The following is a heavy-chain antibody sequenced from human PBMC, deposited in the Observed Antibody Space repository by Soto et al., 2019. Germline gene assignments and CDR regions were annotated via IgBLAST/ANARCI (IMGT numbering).Heavy chain of an antibody. CDR1: GFTFSSYA. D-gene: IGHD7-27*01. CDR2: ISYDGSNK. Sequence: GGSLRLSCAASGFTFSSYAMHWVRQAPGKGLEWVAVISYDGSNKYYADSVKGRFTISRDNSKNTLYLQMNSLRAEDTAVYYCTRLETGDVGYWGQGTLVTVSS. CDR3: TRLETGDVGY. J-gene: IGHJ4*02. V-gene: IGHV3-30-3*01.